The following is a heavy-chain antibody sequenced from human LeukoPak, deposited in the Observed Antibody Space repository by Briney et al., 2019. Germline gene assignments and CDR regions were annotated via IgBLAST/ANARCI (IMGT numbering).Heavy chain of an antibody. CDR2: IIPIFGTA. D-gene: IGHD2-2*02. J-gene: IGHJ4*02. CDR1: GGTFSSYA. Sequence: SVKVSCKASGGTFSSYAISWVRQAPGQRLEWMGGIIPIFGTANYAQKFQGRVMITADESTSTAYMELSSLRSEDTAVYYCAAQGYCSSTSCYTVMDYWGQGTLVTVSS. V-gene: IGHV1-69*01. CDR3: AAQGYCSSTSCYTVMDY.